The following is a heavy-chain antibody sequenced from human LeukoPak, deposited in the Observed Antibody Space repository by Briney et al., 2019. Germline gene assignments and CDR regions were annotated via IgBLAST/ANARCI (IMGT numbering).Heavy chain of an antibody. CDR2: IIPIFGTA. J-gene: IGHJ4*02. CDR1: GGTFSSYA. V-gene: IGHV1-69*13. CDR3: ARDFSPYSSSRYFDY. Sequence: ASVKVSCKASGGTFSSYAISWVRQAPGQGLEWMGGIIPIFGTANYAQKFQGRVTITADESTSTAYMELSSLRSEDTAVYYCARDFSPYSSSRYFDYWGQGTLVTVSS. D-gene: IGHD6-13*01.